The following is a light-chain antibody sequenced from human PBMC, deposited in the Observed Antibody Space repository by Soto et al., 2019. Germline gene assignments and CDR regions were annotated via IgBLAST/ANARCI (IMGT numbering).Light chain of an antibody. CDR3: QQYNNWYT. V-gene: IGKV3-15*01. J-gene: IGKJ2*01. CDR2: NAA. CDR1: EGVSRN. Sequence: ETLLTQSPATLSVSPGDRVTLSCRANEGVSRNLAWYQQKPGQAPRLLIYNAAIRATGIAARFSGSGSGTEFTLTISGLQSEDFAIYYCQQYNNWYTFRQGTKLEIK.